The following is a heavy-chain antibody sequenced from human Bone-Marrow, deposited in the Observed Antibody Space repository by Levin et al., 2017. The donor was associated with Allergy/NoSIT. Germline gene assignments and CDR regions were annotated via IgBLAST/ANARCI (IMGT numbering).Heavy chain of an antibody. CDR3: ARGWGSSLSGSWVLHYYYYGMDV. CDR1: GGTFSSYA. D-gene: IGHD3-16*01. CDR2: IIPIFGTA. Sequence: PEASVKVSCKASGGTFSSYAISWVRQAPGQGLEWMGGIIPIFGTANYAQKFQGRVTITADESTSTAYMELSSLRSEDTAVYYCARGWGSSLSGSWVLHYYYYGMDVWGQGTTVTVSS. J-gene: IGHJ6*02. V-gene: IGHV1-69*13.